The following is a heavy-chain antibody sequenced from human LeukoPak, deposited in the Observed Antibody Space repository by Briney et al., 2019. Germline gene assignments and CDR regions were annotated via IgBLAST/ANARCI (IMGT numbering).Heavy chain of an antibody. CDR2: ISSTSSYI. CDR3: ARPSASGSYSGMDV. V-gene: IGHV3-21*01. Sequence: GGSLRLSCAASGFTFSTYNMNWVRQAPGKGLEWVSSISSTSSYICYADSVKGRFTISRDNAKDSLYLQMNSLRAEDTAVYYCARPSASGSYSGMDVWGQGTTVTVSS. CDR1: GFTFSTYN. D-gene: IGHD1-26*01. J-gene: IGHJ6*02.